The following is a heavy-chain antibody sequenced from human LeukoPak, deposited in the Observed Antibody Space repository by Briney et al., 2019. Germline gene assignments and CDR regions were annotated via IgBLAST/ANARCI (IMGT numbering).Heavy chain of an antibody. Sequence: GGSLRLSCTASGFTFDDYAMHWVRQAPGKGLEWVSGVDWNSGSVDYADSVKGRFTISRDNAKNSLYLQMNSLRPEDTALYYCVKDRSSSWYSFDSWGQGILVTVSS. CDR1: GFTFDDYA. D-gene: IGHD6-13*01. V-gene: IGHV3-9*01. CDR3: VKDRSSSWYSFDS. J-gene: IGHJ4*02. CDR2: VDWNSGSV.